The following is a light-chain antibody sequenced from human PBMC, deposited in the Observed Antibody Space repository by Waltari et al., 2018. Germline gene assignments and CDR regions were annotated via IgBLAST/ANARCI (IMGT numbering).Light chain of an antibody. V-gene: IGKV1-39*01. J-gene: IGKJ2*01. Sequence: EIQMTQSPSSLSASVGDRVTITCRASQSISSYLGWYQQKPGKAPKLLIYAASSLQSGVPSRFSGSGSGTDFTLTISSLQPEDFATYYCQQSYSIPGTFGQGTKLEIK. CDR1: QSISSY. CDR3: QQSYSIPGT. CDR2: AAS.